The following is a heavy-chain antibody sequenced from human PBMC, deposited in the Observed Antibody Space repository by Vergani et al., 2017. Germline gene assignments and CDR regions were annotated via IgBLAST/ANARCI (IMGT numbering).Heavy chain of an antibody. CDR3: ASSKYSDYGRSYWYFDL. CDR1: GYTFTSYA. CDR2: INAGNGNT. V-gene: IGHV1-3*01. Sequence: QVQLVQSGAEVKKPGASVKVSCKASGYTFTSYAMHWVRQAPGQRLEWMGWINAGNGNTKYSQKFQGRVTITRETSASTAYMELSSLRSEDTAVYYCASSKYSDYGRSYWYFDLWGRGTLVTVSS. D-gene: IGHD4-11*01. J-gene: IGHJ2*01.